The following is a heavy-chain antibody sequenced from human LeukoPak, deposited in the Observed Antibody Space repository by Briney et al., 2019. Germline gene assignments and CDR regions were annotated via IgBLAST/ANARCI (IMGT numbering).Heavy chain of an antibody. CDR3: ATPLSFGGY. V-gene: IGHV3-48*01. CDR1: GFTFSSYS. D-gene: IGHD3-10*01. Sequence: GGSLRLSCATSGFTFSSYSMNWVRQAPGKGLEWLSYITNTGGTVYYADPVKGRFTISRDNAKNSLYLQMSSLRAEDTAVYYCATPLSFGGYWGQGTLVTVSS. J-gene: IGHJ4*02. CDR2: ITNTGGTV.